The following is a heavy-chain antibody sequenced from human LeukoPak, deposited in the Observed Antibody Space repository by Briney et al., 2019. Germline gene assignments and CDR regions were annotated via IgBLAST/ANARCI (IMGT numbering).Heavy chain of an antibody. D-gene: IGHD4-17*01. CDR2: ISYDGSNK. V-gene: IGHV3-30*04. CDR3: ARDRTQEAYGDPGVIDY. CDR1: GFTFSSYA. J-gene: IGHJ4*02. Sequence: GGSLRLSCAASGFTFSSYAMHWVRQAPGKGLEWVAVISYDGSNKYYADSVKGRFTISRDNSKNTLYLQMNSLRAEDTAVYYCARDRTQEAYGDPGVIDYWGQGTLVTVSS.